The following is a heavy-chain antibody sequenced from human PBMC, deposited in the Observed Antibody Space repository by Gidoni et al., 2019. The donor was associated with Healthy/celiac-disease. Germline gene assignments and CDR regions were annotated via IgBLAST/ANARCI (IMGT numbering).Heavy chain of an antibody. CDR2: ISPILGIA. CDR3: ARDHGWQWLVLGY. V-gene: IGHV1-69*04. J-gene: IGHJ4*02. CDR1: GGTFSSYA. D-gene: IGHD6-19*01. Sequence: QVQLVQSGAEVKKPGSSVKVSCKASGGTFSSYAISWVRPAPGHGLEWMGRISPILGIANYEQKFQGRVTITADKSTSTAYMELSSLRSEDTAVYYCARDHGWQWLVLGYWGQGTLVTVSS.